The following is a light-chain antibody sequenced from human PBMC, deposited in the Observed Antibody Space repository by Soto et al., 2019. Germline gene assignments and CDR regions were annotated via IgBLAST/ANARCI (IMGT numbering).Light chain of an antibody. Sequence: DIQMTQSPSILSASVGDRVAITCRASESISNWLAWYQQKPGKAPKVLIYDASRLQSGVLERFSGSGSGTEFTLTISSLQADDIATYYCQQYKSYSYTFGQGTNLEI. V-gene: IGKV1-5*01. CDR2: DAS. J-gene: IGKJ2*01. CDR1: ESISNW. CDR3: QQYKSYSYT.